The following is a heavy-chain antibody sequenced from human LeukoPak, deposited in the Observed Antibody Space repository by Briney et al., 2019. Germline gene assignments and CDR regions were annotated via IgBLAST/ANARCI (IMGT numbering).Heavy chain of an antibody. CDR1: GFTFSDYY. CDR3: ARGRYFDYLLTF. D-gene: IGHD3-9*01. J-gene: IGHJ1*01. CDR2: ISNSGLSI. V-gene: IGHV3-11*01. Sequence: GGSLRLSCEASGFTFSDYYMAWIRQAPGKGLEWVSSISNSGLSIYYADSVKGRFTIPRDSAKKSLFLQMNSLRAEDTAMYYCARGRYFDYLLTFWGQGTLLTVSS.